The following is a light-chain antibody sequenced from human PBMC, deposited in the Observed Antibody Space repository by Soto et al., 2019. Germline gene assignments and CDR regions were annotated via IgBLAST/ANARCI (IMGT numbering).Light chain of an antibody. Sequence: QSALTQPRSVSGSPGQSITISCTGSTSDVGAYSFASWYQQHPGAAPKLLIHDVNKRPPGVPDRFSASKSGNTASLTISGLQAEDEADYYCSSYAGSNNVVFGGGTQLTVL. J-gene: IGLJ2*01. V-gene: IGLV2-11*01. CDR1: TSDVGAYSF. CDR2: DVN. CDR3: SSYAGSNNVV.